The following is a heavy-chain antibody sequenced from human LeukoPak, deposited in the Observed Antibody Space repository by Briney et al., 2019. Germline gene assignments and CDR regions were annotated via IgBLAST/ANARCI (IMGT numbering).Heavy chain of an antibody. J-gene: IGHJ4*02. CDR2: IYYSGST. CDR3: ARHSPDAVAAFDY. V-gene: IGHV4-39*01. D-gene: IGHD6-19*01. CDR1: GGSISSSSYY. Sequence: PSETLSLTCTVSGGSISSSSYYWGWIRQPPGKGLEWIGSIYYSGSTYYNPSLKSRVTISVDTSENQFSLKLSSVTAADTAVYYCARHSPDAVAAFDYWGQGTLVTVSS.